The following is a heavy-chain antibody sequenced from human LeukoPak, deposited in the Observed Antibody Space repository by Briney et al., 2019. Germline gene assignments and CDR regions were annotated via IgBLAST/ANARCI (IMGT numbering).Heavy chain of an antibody. CDR1: GGSISLYY. V-gene: IGHV4-59*12. D-gene: IGHD3-10*01. Sequence: SEALSLTCTVSGGSISLYYWRWVRHPPGRGREGGGDLYYRGSTNYNPSLTSRVTISVDTSKTQFSLKLSSVTAADTAVYYCARSDPITMVRGVIFAAPVKVYYYYGMDVWGQGTTVTVSS. CDR3: ARSDPITMVRGVIFAAPVKVYYYYGMDV. J-gene: IGHJ6*02. CDR2: LYYRGST.